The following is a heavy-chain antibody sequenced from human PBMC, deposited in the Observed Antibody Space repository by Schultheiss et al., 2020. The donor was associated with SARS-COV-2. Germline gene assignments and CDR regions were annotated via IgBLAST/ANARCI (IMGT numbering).Heavy chain of an antibody. V-gene: IGHV1-69*13. D-gene: IGHD3-10*01. CDR2: IIPIFGTA. Sequence: SVKVSCKASGGTFSSYAISWVRQAPGQGLEWMGGIIPIFGTANYAQKFQGRVTITADESTSTAYMELRSLRSDDTAVYYCARDLRHGSGKGGWFDPWGQGALVTVSS. J-gene: IGHJ5*02. CDR1: GGTFSSYA. CDR3: ARDLRHGSGKGGWFDP.